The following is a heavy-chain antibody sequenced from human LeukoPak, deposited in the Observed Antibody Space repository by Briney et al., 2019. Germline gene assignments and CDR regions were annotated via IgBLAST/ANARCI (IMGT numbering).Heavy chain of an antibody. V-gene: IGHV3-30*18. CDR3: AKEFSGYLASLEY. D-gene: IGHD3-22*01. Sequence: GGSLRLSCAASGFTFSSYGMHWVRQAPGKGLEWVAMTSFDGSYKNYADSVKGRFTISRDNSKNRLYLQMNSLRAEDTAVYYCAKEFSGYLASLEYWGQGTLVTVSS. CDR1: GFTFSSYG. J-gene: IGHJ4*02. CDR2: TSFDGSYK.